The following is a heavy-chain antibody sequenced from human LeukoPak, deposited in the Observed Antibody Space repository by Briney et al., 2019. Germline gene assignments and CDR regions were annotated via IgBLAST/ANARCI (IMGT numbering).Heavy chain of an antibody. D-gene: IGHD3-3*01. CDR3: ARDAITIFGGVVDP. CDR1: GGSISSGDYY. J-gene: IGHJ5*02. Sequence: SQTLSLTCTVSGGSISSGDYYWSWIRQPPGKGLEWIGHIYYSGSTYYNPSLKSRVTISVDTSKNQFSLKLSSVTAADTAVYYCARDAITIFGGVVDPWGQGTLVTVSS. V-gene: IGHV4-30-4*08. CDR2: IYYSGST.